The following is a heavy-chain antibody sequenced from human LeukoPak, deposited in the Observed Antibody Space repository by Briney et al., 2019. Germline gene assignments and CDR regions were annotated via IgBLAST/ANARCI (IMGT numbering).Heavy chain of an antibody. D-gene: IGHD4-23*01. J-gene: IGHJ4*02. CDR1: GFIFSSYA. CDR2: ISGSGGST. Sequence: TGGSLRLSCAASGFIFSSYAMSWVRQAPGKGLKWVSAISGSGGSTYYADSVKGRFTISRDNSKNTLYLQMNGLRAEDTAVYYCAKDQGTTVVTPLTAFDYWGQGTLVTVSS. V-gene: IGHV3-23*01. CDR3: AKDQGTTVVTPLTAFDY.